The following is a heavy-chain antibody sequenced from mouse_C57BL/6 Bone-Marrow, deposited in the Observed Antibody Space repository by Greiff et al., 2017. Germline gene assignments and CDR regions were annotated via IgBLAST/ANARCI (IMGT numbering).Heavy chain of an antibody. CDR1: GYTFTSYW. CDR3: ARERRLYWYFDV. Sequence: VQLQQSGAELAKPGASVKLSCKASGYTFTSYWMHWVKQRPGQGLEWIGYINPRSGYTKSNQKFKDKATLTADKSSSTAYMQLRSLTYEDSAVYDCARERRLYWYFDVWGTGTTVTVSS. V-gene: IGHV1-7*01. D-gene: IGHD3-2*02. CDR2: INPRSGYT. J-gene: IGHJ1*03.